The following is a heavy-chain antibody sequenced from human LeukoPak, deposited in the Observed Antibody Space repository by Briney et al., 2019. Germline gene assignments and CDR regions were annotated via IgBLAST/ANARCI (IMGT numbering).Heavy chain of an antibody. CDR1: GGSISSGGYY. CDR3: ARDGGYCSSTSCYFDY. J-gene: IGHJ4*02. Sequence: SETLSLTSTVSGGSISSGGYYWSWIRQHPGKGLEWIGYIYYSGSTYYNPSLRSRVTISVDTSKNQFSLKLSSVTAADTAVYYCARDGGYCSSTSCYFDYWGQGTLVTVSS. CDR2: IYYSGST. V-gene: IGHV4-31*03. D-gene: IGHD2-2*01.